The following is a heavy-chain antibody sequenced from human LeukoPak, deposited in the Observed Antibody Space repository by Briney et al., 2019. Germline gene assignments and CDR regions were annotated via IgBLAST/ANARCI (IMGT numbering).Heavy chain of an antibody. D-gene: IGHD3-10*01. CDR2: IKQDGSEK. Sequence: GGSLRLSCAASGFTFSSYWMSWVRQAPGKGLEWVANIKQDGSEKSYVDSVKGRFTISRDNAKNSLYLQMNSLSAEDTAVYYRARDSGSYLDPWGQGTLVTVSS. CDR1: GFTFSSYW. J-gene: IGHJ5*02. V-gene: IGHV3-7*01. CDR3: ARDSGSYLDP.